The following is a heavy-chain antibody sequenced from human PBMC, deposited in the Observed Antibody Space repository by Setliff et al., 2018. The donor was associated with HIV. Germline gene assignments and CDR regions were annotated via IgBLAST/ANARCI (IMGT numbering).Heavy chain of an antibody. D-gene: IGHD3-22*01. V-gene: IGHV1-69*05. J-gene: IGHJ3*02. CDR3: ASDYYDSSGYPQGAFDI. CDR1: GGTFSGYA. Sequence: SVKVSCKASGGTFSGYAISWVRQAPGQGLEWMGGIIPIFGTTNYAQKLQGRVTITTDESTSTAYMELSSLRSEDTAVYYCASDYYDSSGYPQGAFDIWGQGTMVTVSS. CDR2: IIPIFGTT.